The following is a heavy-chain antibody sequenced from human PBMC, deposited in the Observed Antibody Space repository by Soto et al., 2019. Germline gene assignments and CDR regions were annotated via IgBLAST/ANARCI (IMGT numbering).Heavy chain of an antibody. CDR3: AATNVVARRRSIPY. J-gene: IGHJ4*02. Sequence: SETLSLTCTVSGGSISSYYWSWIRQPPGKGLEWIGYIYYSGSTNYNPSLKSRVTISVDTSKNQFSLKLSSVTAADTAVYYCAATNVVARRRSIPYWGQGTLVTVSS. CDR2: IYYSGST. CDR1: GGSISSYY. D-gene: IGHD2-15*01. V-gene: IGHV4-59*01.